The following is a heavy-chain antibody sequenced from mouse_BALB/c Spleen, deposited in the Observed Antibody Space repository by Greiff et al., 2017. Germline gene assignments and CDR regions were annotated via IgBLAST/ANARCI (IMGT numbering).Heavy chain of an antibody. CDR2: ISSGGSYT. CDR1: GFTFSSYA. Sequence: EVKLVESGGGLVKPGGSLKLSCAASGFTFSSYAMSWVRQTPEKRLEWVATISSGGSYTYYPDSLKGRFTISRDNAKNTLYLQMSSLRSEDTAMYCCASPYYGYGFAYWGQGTLVTVSA. V-gene: IGHV5-9-3*01. CDR3: ASPYYGYGFAY. D-gene: IGHD1-2*01. J-gene: IGHJ3*01.